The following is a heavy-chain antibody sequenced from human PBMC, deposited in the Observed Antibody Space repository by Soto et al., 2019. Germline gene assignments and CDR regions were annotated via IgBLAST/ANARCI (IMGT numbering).Heavy chain of an antibody. J-gene: IGHJ1*01. D-gene: IGHD2-2*01. CDR1: GGSLSAYY. CDR2: INPSGTT. Sequence: QVQLQQWGAGLLKPSETLSLTCTVYGGSLSAYYLTWLRQPPGKGLEWIGEINPSGTTNYNPSLKSRVTISVDTSKNQFSLRLSSVTAADTAVYHCALAPAAHILYWGQGTLVTVSS. CDR3: ALAPAAHILY. V-gene: IGHV4-34*01.